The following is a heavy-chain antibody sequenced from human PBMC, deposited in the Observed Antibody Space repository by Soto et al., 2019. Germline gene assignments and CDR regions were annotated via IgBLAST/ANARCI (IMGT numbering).Heavy chain of an antibody. V-gene: IGHV4-59*01. Sequence: SETLSLTCTVSGGSISSYYWSWIRQPPGKGLEWIGYIYYSGSTNYNPSLKSRVTISVDTSKNQFSLKLSSVTAADTAVYYCARDRVAGFDYWGQGTLVTVSS. CDR2: IYYSGST. CDR1: GGSISSYY. D-gene: IGHD6-19*01. CDR3: ARDRVAGFDY. J-gene: IGHJ4*02.